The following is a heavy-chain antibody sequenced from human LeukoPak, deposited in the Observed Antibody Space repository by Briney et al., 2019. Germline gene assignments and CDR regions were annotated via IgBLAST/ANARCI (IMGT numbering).Heavy chain of an antibody. V-gene: IGHV1-46*01. CDR3: ARASLYFRPYFDY. D-gene: IGHD3-9*01. Sequence: ASVKVSCKAFGYTFTSNYMHWVRQAPGQGPEWMGVISPSGGSTTYAQKFQGRVTLTRDMSTSTDYLELSSLRSEDTAVYYCARASLYFRPYFDYWGQGTLVTVSS. J-gene: IGHJ4*02. CDR1: GYTFTSNY. CDR2: ISPSGGST.